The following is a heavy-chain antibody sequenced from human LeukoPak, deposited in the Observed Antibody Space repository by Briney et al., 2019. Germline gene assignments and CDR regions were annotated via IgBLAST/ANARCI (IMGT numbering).Heavy chain of an antibody. D-gene: IGHD6-19*01. J-gene: IGHJ4*02. Sequence: GASVKLCFKVSGYTLTELSMHWVRQAPGKGLEWMGGFDPEDGETIYAHKFQGRVTMTEDTSTDTAYMELSSLRSEDTAVYYCATRYSSGARGSFDYWGQGTLVTVSS. CDR2: FDPEDGET. V-gene: IGHV1-24*01. CDR3: ATRYSSGARGSFDY. CDR1: GYTLTELS.